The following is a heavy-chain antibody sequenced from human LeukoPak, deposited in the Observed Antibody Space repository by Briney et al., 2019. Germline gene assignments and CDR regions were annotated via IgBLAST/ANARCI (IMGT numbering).Heavy chain of an antibody. CDR3: ARGEYQLPQR. CDR1: GFTLSSYW. Sequence: GGSLRLSCAASGFTLSSYWMSWVRQAPRKGLEWVANIKQDGSEKYYVDSVKGRFTISRDNAKNSLYLQMNSLRAEDTAVYYCARGEYQLPQRWGQGTLVTVSS. CDR2: IKQDGSEK. J-gene: IGHJ4*02. V-gene: IGHV3-7*01. D-gene: IGHD2-2*01.